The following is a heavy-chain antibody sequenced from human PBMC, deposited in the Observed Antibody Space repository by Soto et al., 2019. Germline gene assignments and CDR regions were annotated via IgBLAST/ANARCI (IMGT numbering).Heavy chain of an antibody. CDR3: ARAMVVAAILYYYGMDV. J-gene: IGHJ6*02. D-gene: IGHD2-15*01. V-gene: IGHV1-69*02. CDR1: GGTFSSYT. CDR2: IIPILGIA. Sequence: RASVKVSCKASGGTFSSYTISLVRQAPGQGLEWMGRIIPILGIANYAQKFQGRVTITADKSTSTAYMELSSLRSEDTAVYYCARAMVVAAILYYYGMDVWGQGTTVTVSS.